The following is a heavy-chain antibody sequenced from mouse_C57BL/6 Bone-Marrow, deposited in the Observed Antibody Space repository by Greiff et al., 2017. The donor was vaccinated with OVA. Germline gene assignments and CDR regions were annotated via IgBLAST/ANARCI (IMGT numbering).Heavy chain of an antibody. CDR1: GYTFTSYW. Sequence: VQLQQPGAELVMPGASVKLSCKASGYTFTSYWMHWVKQRPGQGLEWIGEIDPSDSYTNYNQKFMGKSTLTVDKSSSTAYMQLSSLTSKDSAVYYCAREGGYYGSSVAYWGQGTLVTVSA. J-gene: IGHJ3*01. CDR3: AREGGYYGSSVAY. D-gene: IGHD1-1*01. CDR2: IDPSDSYT. V-gene: IGHV1-69*01.